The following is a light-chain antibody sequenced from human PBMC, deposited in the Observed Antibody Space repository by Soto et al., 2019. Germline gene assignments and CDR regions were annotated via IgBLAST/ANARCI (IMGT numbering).Light chain of an antibody. CDR1: QSVSIS. Sequence: EIVLTQSTGTLSLSPGERATLSCRASQSVSISVLAWYQQRPGQAPRVLIYAASTRATGIPDRFSGSGSGTEFTLNISSLHSEGFGVYYCQPYDNWWTFAQGTKVDIK. CDR3: QPYDNWWT. CDR2: AAS. V-gene: IGKV3-15*01. J-gene: IGKJ1*01.